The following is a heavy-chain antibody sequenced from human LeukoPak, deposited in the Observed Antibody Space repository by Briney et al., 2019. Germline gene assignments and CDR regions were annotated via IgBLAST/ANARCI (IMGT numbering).Heavy chain of an antibody. CDR1: GGSISSGDYY. Sequence: SETLSLTCTVSGGSISSGDYYWSWIRQPPGKGLEWIAYMYYSGSTYDNPSLKSRVTMSADTSKNQLSLKLSSVTAAYTAVYYCARPYYYDSRIDPWGQGILVTVSS. CDR3: ARPYYYDSRIDP. CDR2: MYYSGST. V-gene: IGHV4-30-4*01. J-gene: IGHJ5*02. D-gene: IGHD3-22*01.